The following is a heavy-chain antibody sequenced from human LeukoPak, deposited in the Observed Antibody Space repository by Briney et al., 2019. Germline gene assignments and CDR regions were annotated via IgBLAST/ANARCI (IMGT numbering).Heavy chain of an antibody. CDR3: ASAGMVRGPYYYYMDV. CDR2: IYSSGST. V-gene: IGHV4-59*01. D-gene: IGHD3-10*01. J-gene: IGHJ6*03. CDR1: GGSISSYY. Sequence: SETLSLTCTVSGGSISSYYWSWIRQPPGQGLEWIGYIYSSGSTNYNPSLKSRVTISVDTSKNQFSLKLSSVTAADTAVYYCASAGMVRGPYYYYMDVWGKGTTVTVSS.